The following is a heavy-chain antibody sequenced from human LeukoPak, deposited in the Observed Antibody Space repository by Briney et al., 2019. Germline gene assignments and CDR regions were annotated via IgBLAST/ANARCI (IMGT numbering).Heavy chain of an antibody. V-gene: IGHV3-23*01. Sequence: GGSLRLSCAASGFTFSTYAMSWVRQAPGKGLEWVSGISGSGDTTYYADSVRGRFTISRDNSKNTLYLQMSSLRADNTAVYYCAKTFIFGGDHFQHWGQGTLVTVFS. CDR3: AKTFIFGGDHFQH. D-gene: IGHD2-21*02. CDR2: ISGSGDTT. CDR1: GFTFSTYA. J-gene: IGHJ1*01.